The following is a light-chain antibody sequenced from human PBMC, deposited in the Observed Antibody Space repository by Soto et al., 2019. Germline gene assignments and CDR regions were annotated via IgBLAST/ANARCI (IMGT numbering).Light chain of an antibody. V-gene: IGKV3-20*01. CDR3: QQYGSSPWT. CDR2: ETA. Sequence: DIVLTQSPGTLSLSPGETATLSCRASQSVRSRYLTWYQHRPGQAPRLLIYETASRAVGIPDRFSGSGSGTDFTLTISRLEPEDFAVYYCQQYGSSPWTFGQGTKVEIK. J-gene: IGKJ1*01. CDR1: QSVRSRY.